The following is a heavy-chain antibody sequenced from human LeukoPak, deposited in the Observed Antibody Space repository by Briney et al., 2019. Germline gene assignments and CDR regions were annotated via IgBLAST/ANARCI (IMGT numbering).Heavy chain of an antibody. D-gene: IGHD3-22*01. Sequence: GESMKICCKGSGYSITSYWICWVRQLAGKGLEWMWIISPGHSYTPYSPSCKGQVTTPAAQSRRTAYLQWSSVKASDTAMSYCARQYYYDSRGHWYFAYWGKGTLVTVSS. V-gene: IGHV5-51*01. CDR3: ARQYYYDSRGHWYFAY. J-gene: IGHJ4*02. CDR1: GYSITSYW. CDR2: ISPGHSYT.